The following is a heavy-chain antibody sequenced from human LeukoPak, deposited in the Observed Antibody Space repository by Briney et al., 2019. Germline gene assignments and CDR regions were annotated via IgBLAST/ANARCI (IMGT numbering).Heavy chain of an antibody. V-gene: IGHV1-2*02. CDR3: ARGLLNPKRLGY. CDR1: RYTFTGYY. Sequence: ASVKVSCKGSRYTFTGYYMHWVRQAPGQGLEWMGWINPNSGGTNYAQRFQGRVTVTRDTSISTAYMELSRLRSDDTAVYYCARGLLNPKRLGYWGQGTLVTVSS. J-gene: IGHJ4*02. D-gene: IGHD1-26*01. CDR2: INPNSGGT.